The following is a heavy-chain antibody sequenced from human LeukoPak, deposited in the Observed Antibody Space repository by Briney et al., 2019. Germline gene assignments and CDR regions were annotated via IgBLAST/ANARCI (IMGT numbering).Heavy chain of an antibody. V-gene: IGHV3-7*01. J-gene: IGHJ4*02. CDR1: GFVFSTYW. Sequence: GRSLRLSCAASGFVFSTYWMTWVRQAPGKGLEWVANINLDGTEEHYVDSSLKGRFTISRDNAKNSLYLQMTSLRVEDTAVYYCASGRHDFLHWGQGTLDTVSS. CDR2: INLDGTEE. CDR3: ASGRHDFLH. D-gene: IGHD3/OR15-3a*01.